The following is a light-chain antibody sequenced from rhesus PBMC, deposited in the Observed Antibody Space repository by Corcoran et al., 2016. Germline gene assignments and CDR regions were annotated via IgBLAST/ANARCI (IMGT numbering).Light chain of an antibody. CDR3: LQHYDYPYS. V-gene: IGKV1-28*02. J-gene: IGKJ2*01. Sequence: DIQMTQSPSSLSASVGDTVTITCRASQGISSYLNWFQKKSGKAPKLLICDASSLESGVPSRFSGSGSGTDFTLTINSLQPEDFSTDFCLQHYDYPYSFGQGTNVEIK. CDR2: DAS. CDR1: QGISSY.